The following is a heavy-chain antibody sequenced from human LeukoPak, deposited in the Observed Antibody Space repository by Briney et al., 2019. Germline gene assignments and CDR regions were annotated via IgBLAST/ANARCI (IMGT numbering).Heavy chain of an antibody. J-gene: IGHJ4*02. CDR3: ARSTLD. CDR1: GYPFTTWE. V-gene: IGHV1-2*02. CDR2: INPNSGGT. D-gene: IGHD2-2*01. Sequence: ASVKVSCKTSGYPFTTWEINWVRQAAGQGLEWMGWINPNSGGTNYAQKFQGRVTMTRDTSINTAYMELSRLRSDDTAVYYCARSTLDWGQGTLVTVSS.